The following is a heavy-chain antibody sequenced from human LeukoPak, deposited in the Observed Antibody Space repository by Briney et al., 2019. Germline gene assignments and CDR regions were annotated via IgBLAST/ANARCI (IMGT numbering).Heavy chain of an antibody. V-gene: IGHV4-59*12. CDR2: IYYSGST. CDR3: ARLKKGTGMVRGVIGFDP. D-gene: IGHD3-10*01. J-gene: IGHJ5*02. Sequence: SETLSLTCTVSGGSISSYYWSWIRQPPGKGLEWIGYIYYSGSTNYNPSLKSRVTISVDTSKNQFSLKLSSVTAADTAVYYCARLKKGTGMVRGVIGFDPWGQGTLVTVSS. CDR1: GGSISSYY.